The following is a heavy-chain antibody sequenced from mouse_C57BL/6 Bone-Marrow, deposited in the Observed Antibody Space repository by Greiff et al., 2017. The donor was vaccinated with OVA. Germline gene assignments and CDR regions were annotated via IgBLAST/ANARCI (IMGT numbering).Heavy chain of an antibody. D-gene: IGHD2-2*01. CDR3: TVYGYGFDY. Sequence: DVKLQESGAELVRPGASVKLSCTASGFNIKDYYMHWVKQRPEQGLEWIGRIDPEDGDTEYDQKFKGKATMTADTSSNTAYLQLSSLTSEDTSVYYCTVYGYGFDYWGQGTTLTVSS. J-gene: IGHJ2*01. V-gene: IGHV14-1*01. CDR2: IDPEDGDT. CDR1: GFNIKDYY.